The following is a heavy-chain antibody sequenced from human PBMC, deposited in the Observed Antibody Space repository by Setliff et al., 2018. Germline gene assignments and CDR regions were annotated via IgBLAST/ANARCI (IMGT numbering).Heavy chain of an antibody. CDR2: IYYRGST. Sequence: SETLSLTCAVYGGSFSGYYWSWIRQPPGKGLEWIGSIYYRGSTYYNPSLKSRVSISVDTSKNQFSQNLNAVTAADTAVYYCATLTGDRGVDYWGQGRLVTVSS. CDR1: GGSFSGYY. J-gene: IGHJ4*02. D-gene: IGHD7-27*01. V-gene: IGHV4-34*01. CDR3: ATLTGDRGVDY.